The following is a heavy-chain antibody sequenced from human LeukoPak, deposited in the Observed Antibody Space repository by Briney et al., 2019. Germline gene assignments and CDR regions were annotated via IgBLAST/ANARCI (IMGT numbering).Heavy chain of an antibody. CDR2: ISSSSSTI. Sequence: SGGSLRLSCAAPGFTFSSHSMNWVRQAPGKGLEWVSYISSSSSTIYYADSVKGRFTISRDNAKNSLYLQMNSLRAEDTAVYYCARGAYYYEDWGQGTLVTVSS. D-gene: IGHD3-22*01. CDR1: GFTFSSHS. CDR3: ARGAYYYED. V-gene: IGHV3-48*01. J-gene: IGHJ4*02.